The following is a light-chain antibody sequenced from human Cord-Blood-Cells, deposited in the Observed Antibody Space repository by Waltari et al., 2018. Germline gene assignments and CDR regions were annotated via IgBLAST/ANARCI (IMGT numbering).Light chain of an antibody. CDR3: QQYNSYST. V-gene: IGKV1-5*03. J-gene: IGKJ3*01. CDR1: QSISSW. Sequence: DIQMTQSPSTLSASVGDRVTITCLASQSISSWLAWYQQKTGKAPKLLIYKASSLESGVPSRFSGSGSGTEFTLTISSLQPDDFATYYCQQYNSYSTFGPGTKVDIK. CDR2: KAS.